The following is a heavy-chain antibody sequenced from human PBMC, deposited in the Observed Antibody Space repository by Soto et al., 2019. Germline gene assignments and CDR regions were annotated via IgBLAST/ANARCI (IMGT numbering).Heavy chain of an antibody. J-gene: IGHJ4*02. CDR1: GYTFTSYA. V-gene: IGHV1-3*01. D-gene: IGHD2-15*01. Sequence: ASVKLYCKAAGYTFTSYAMHLVRQAPGQRLEWMGWINAGNGNTKYSQKFQGRVTITRDTSASTAYMELSSLRSEDTAVYYCARGPGGPDGPGDYWGQGTLVTSPQ. CDR3: ARGPGGPDGPGDY. CDR2: INAGNGNT.